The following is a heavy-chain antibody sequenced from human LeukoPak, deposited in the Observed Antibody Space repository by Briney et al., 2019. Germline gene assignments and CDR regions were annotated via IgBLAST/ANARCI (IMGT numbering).Heavy chain of an antibody. CDR2: IFYSGST. J-gene: IGHJ4*02. CDR3: ARHKRITMVRGNFDY. Sequence: SETLSLTCTVSGGSISTSSYYWGWVRQPPGKGLEWIGNIFYSGSTYYSPSLKSRVTISVDTSKNQFSLKLSSVTAADTAVYYCARHKRITMVRGNFDYWGQGTLVTVSS. CDR1: GGSISTSSYY. V-gene: IGHV4-39*01. D-gene: IGHD3-10*01.